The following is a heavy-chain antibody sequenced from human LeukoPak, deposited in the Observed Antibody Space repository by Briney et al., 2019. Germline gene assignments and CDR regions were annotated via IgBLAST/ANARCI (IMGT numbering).Heavy chain of an antibody. V-gene: IGHV4-34*01. Sequence: PSETLSLTCAVYGGSFSGYYWSWIRQPPGKGLEWIGEINHSGSTNYNPSLKSRVTISVDTSKNQFSLKLSSVTAADTAVYYCARARVTYSYGFSYWGQGTLVTVSS. D-gene: IGHD5-18*01. CDR2: INHSGST. J-gene: IGHJ4*02. CDR3: ARARVTYSYGFSY. CDR1: GGSFSGYY.